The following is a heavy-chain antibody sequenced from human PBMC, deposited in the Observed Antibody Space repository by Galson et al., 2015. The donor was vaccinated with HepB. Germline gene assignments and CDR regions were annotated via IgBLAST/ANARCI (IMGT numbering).Heavy chain of an antibody. CDR1: GYTFTNYF. J-gene: IGHJ4*02. Sequence: SVKVSCKASGYTFTNYFIHWVRQAPGQGLEWMGIINPSGGDTNYAQKLQGRVTMTRDTSTSTVYMHLNSLRPEDTAVYYCARNCSSASCSIGEPFDYWGQGTLDTVSS. CDR2: INPSGGDT. V-gene: IGHV1-46*01. D-gene: IGHD2-2*01. CDR3: ARNCSSASCSIGEPFDY.